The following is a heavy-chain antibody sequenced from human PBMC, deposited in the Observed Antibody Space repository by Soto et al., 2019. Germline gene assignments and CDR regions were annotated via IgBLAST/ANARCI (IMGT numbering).Heavy chain of an antibody. J-gene: IGHJ6*02. D-gene: IGHD2-15*01. CDR2: IIPIFGTA. CDR3: AQIVVVVAASGANYYYGMDV. CDR1: GGTFCSYA. Sequence: SVKVSCKASGGTFCSYAISWVRQAPGQGLEWMGGIIPIFGTANYAQKLQGRVTITADKYTSAAYMELSSLRTEDTAEYYRAQIVVVVAASGANYYYGMDVWGQGTTVTVCS. V-gene: IGHV1-69*06.